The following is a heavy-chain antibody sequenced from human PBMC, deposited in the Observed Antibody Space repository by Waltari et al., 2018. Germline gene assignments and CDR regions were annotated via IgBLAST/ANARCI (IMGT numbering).Heavy chain of an antibody. CDR3: ARSGTRIMYAERY. Sequence: QVQLVQSGAEVKKPGASVKVSCKASGYTFIGYYMHWRRQAPRQELEWMGRINPISGGTNCAQKFQSSVTMTRHTSISTAYMELSRLRYDDTAVYYCARSGTRIMYAERYWGQGTLVTVSS. CDR1: GYTFIGYY. CDR2: INPISGGT. D-gene: IGHD2-8*01. V-gene: IGHV1-2*06. J-gene: IGHJ4*02.